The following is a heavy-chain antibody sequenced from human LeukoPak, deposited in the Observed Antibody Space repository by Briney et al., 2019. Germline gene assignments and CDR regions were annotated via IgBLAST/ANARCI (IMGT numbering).Heavy chain of an antibody. Sequence: GASLKISCKGSGSRFTSYWIGWVRQMPGKGLEWMGIIYPGDSDTRYSPSFQGQVTISADKSISTAYLQWSSLKASDTAMYYCARGGGGITIFGVVIIDAFDIWGQGTMVTVSS. V-gene: IGHV5-51*01. CDR2: IYPGDSDT. D-gene: IGHD3-3*01. CDR3: ARGGGGITIFGVVIIDAFDI. CDR1: GSRFTSYW. J-gene: IGHJ3*02.